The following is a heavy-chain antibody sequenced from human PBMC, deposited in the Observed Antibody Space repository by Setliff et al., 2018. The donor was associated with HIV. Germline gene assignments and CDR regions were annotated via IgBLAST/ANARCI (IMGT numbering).Heavy chain of an antibody. CDR1: GYAFTAYY. J-gene: IGHJ4*02. CDR3: ARDGLGAPTDY. D-gene: IGHD1-26*01. Sequence: KVSCKTSGYAFTAYYVHWIRQAPGEGPEWLGWIYTDSGVTNYAQKFQGRVTMTRDTSINTVYLEVSNLRSDDTAVYYCARDGLGAPTDYWGQGTLVTVSS. V-gene: IGHV1-2*02. CDR2: IYTDSGVT.